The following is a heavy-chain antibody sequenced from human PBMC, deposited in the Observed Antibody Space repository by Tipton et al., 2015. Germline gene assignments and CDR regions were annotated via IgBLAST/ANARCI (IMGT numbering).Heavy chain of an antibody. D-gene: IGHD6-6*01. CDR3: ARVDYSSSSGMDV. CDR1: GDSISRHY. Sequence: TLSLTCSVSGDSISRHYWSWIRQPPGKGLEWIGYIYYSGSTNYNPSLKSRVTISVDTSKNQFSLNLSSVTAADTAVYFCARVDYSSSSGMDVWGHGTTVTVSS. CDR2: IYYSGST. J-gene: IGHJ6*02. V-gene: IGHV4-59*11.